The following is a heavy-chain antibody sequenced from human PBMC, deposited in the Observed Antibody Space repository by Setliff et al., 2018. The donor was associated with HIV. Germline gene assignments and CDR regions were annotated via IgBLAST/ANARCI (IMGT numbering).Heavy chain of an antibody. J-gene: IGHJ5*02. CDR2: IYHSGST. V-gene: IGHV4-4*02. Sequence: SETLSLTCAVSGDSISSSNWWSWVRQPPGKGLEWIGEIYHSGSTSYNPSLKSRVTISVDKSKNQFSVRLRPVTAADTAVYYCARDLRFDPWGQGTLVTVSS. CDR1: GDSISSSNW. CDR3: ARDLRFDP.